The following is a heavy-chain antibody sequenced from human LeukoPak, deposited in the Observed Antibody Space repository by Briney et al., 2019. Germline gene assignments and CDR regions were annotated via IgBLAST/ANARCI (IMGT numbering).Heavy chain of an antibody. D-gene: IGHD5-18*01. CDR1: GFTFSSYA. J-gene: IGHJ4*02. Sequence: GGSLRLSCAASGFTFSSYAMHWVRQAPGKGLEWVAVTSYDGSDKYYADSVKGRFTISRDNSKNTLYLQMYSLRAEDTAVYYCARDWGYSYGVDYWGQGTLVTVSS. V-gene: IGHV3-30-3*01. CDR2: TSYDGSDK. CDR3: ARDWGYSYGVDY.